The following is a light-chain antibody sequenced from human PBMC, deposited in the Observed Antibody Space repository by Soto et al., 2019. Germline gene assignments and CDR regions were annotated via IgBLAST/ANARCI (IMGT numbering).Light chain of an antibody. V-gene: IGLV1-51*02. CDR3: GTWDSSLGAGNWV. CDR2: ENN. Sequence: QSVLTQPPSVSAAPGQKVTISCSGSSSNIGNNYVSWYQQLPGTAPKLLIYENNKRPSGIPDRFSGSKSGTSATLGITGLQTGDEADYYCGTWDSSLGAGNWVFGGGTKLTVL. J-gene: IGLJ3*02. CDR1: SSNIGNNY.